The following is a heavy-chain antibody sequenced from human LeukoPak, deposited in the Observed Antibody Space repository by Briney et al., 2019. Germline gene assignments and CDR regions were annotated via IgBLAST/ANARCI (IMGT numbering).Heavy chain of an antibody. V-gene: IGHV4-61*02. J-gene: IGHJ2*01. CDR3: ARLNYYDDAPGGDFDL. CDR1: GGSISSGSYY. Sequence: SETLSLTCTVSGGSISSGSYYWSWIRQPAGKGLEWIGRIYTSGSTNYNPSLKSRVTISIDTSKNQFSLKLRSVTAADTAVYYCARLNYYDDAPGGDFDLWGRGTLVTVSS. D-gene: IGHD3-22*01. CDR2: IYTSGST.